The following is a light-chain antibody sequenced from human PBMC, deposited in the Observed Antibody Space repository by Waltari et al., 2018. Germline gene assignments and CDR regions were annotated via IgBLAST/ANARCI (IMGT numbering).Light chain of an antibody. CDR2: NHD. CDR3: AAWDDNLNGVV. V-gene: IGLV1-44*01. J-gene: IGLJ2*01. CDR1: SSNIGSNP. Sequence: QSVVTQPPSASGTPGQRVTISCSGGSSNIGSNPVHWYQQLPGTAPKLLIYNHDPPPAGVPDRFSGAKSGTSASLAISGLQSEDEADYYCAAWDDNLNGVVFGGGTKLSVL.